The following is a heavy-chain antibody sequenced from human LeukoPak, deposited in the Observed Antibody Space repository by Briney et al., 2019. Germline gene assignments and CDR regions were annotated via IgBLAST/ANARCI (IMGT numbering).Heavy chain of an antibody. CDR1: GFTFSSYA. Sequence: GGSLRLSCAASGFTFSSYAMHWVRQAPGKGLEWVAVISYDGSNKYYADSVKGRFTISRDNSKNMLYLQMNSLRAEDTAVYYCARVYSLYYYYMDVWGKGTTVTISS. CDR2: ISYDGSNK. V-gene: IGHV3-30*04. CDR3: ARVYSLYYYYMDV. D-gene: IGHD2-21*01. J-gene: IGHJ6*03.